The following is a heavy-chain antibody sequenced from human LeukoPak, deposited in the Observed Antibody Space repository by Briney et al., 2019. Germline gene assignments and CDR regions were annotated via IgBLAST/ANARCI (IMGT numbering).Heavy chain of an antibody. V-gene: IGHV3-23*01. CDR1: GFTFSSYA. D-gene: IGHD3-22*01. Sequence: PGGSLRLSCAASGFTFSSYAMSWVRQAPGKGLEWVSAISGSGGSTYYADSVKGRFTISRDNSKNTLYLQMNSLRAEDTAVHYCAKGYDSSGYFGYWGQGTLVTVSS. J-gene: IGHJ4*02. CDR3: AKGYDSSGYFGY. CDR2: ISGSGGST.